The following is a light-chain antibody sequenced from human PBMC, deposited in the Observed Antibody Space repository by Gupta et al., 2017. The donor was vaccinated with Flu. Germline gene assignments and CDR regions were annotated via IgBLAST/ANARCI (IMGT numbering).Light chain of an antibody. Sequence: DIQMTQSPSTLSASVGDRVTITCRASQSINNYLAWYQQKPGKAPQLLIHKASTFESGVPSRVSGSGSGTEFTSTIHRLQPDDFETYYCQQYNSHFGQGTRLEIK. CDR2: KAS. CDR3: QQYNSH. J-gene: IGKJ5*01. V-gene: IGKV1-5*03. CDR1: QSINNY.